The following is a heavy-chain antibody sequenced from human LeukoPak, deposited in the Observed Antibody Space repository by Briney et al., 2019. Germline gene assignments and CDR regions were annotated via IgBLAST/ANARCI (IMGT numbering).Heavy chain of an antibody. D-gene: IGHD3/OR15-3a*01. CDR3: VKGTGTKYYYYGMDV. V-gene: IGHV3-64D*06. J-gene: IGHJ6*02. CDR1: GFTFSSYA. Sequence: GGSLRLSCSASGFTFSSYAMHWVRQAPGKGLEYVSAISSNGGSTYYADSVKGRFTTSRDNSKNTLYLQMSSLRAEDTAVYYCVKGTGTKYYYYGMDVWGQGTTVTVSS. CDR2: ISSNGGST.